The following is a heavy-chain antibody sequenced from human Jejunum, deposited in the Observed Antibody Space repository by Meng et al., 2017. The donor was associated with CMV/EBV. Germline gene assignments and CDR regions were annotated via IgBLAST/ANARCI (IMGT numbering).Heavy chain of an antibody. D-gene: IGHD3-10*01. V-gene: IGHV3-23*01. J-gene: IGHJ5*02. CDR1: FTFRASV. CDR2: ISADGVAT. CDR3: AKKIEAHTVLGSDCFDP. Sequence: FTFRASVLPWVRQAPGKGLEWVSLISADGVATHYADSVKGRFTVSRDNSKNTMFLQLNYVRVEDTAVYYCAKKIEAHTVLGSDCFDPWGPGTLVTVSS.